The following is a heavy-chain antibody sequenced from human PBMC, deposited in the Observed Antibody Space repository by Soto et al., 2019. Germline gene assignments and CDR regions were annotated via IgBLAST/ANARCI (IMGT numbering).Heavy chain of an antibody. CDR1: GYTFTKFG. V-gene: IGHV1-18*01. J-gene: IGHJ4*02. CDR3: ERGGTPIDY. D-gene: IGHD3-16*01. CDR2: ISAYTGNT. Sequence: QVQRVQSGAEVKKPGASVKVSCKASGYTFTKFGISWVRQDPGQGREWMGWISAYTGNTNYAQNSQGRVTMTTDTSTSTAYMELRSLRSDDTAVYYCERGGTPIDYWGQGTLVTVSS.